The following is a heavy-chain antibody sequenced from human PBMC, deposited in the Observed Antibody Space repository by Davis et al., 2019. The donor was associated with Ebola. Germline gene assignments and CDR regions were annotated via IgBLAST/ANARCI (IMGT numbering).Heavy chain of an antibody. J-gene: IGHJ6*02. Sequence: SETLSLTCAVYSGSFSGYYWRWIRQSPGKGLEWIGEISHTGDTNYNPSLKSRVIISVDTSKNQFSLKLNSVNAADTAMYYCARGQHDLLTGARYAMDGWGRGTTVIVSS. CDR2: ISHTGDT. CDR1: SGSFSGYY. D-gene: IGHD3-9*01. V-gene: IGHV4-34*01. CDR3: ARGQHDLLTGARYAMDG.